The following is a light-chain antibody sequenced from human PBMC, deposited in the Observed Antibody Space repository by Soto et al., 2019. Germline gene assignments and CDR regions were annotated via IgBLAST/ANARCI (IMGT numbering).Light chain of an antibody. Sequence: VVTPPPSVSGAPGQRVTISCTGSSSNIGAGYDVHWYQQLPGRAPKLLIYGNTNRPSGVPDRFSGSKSGTSASLAITGLQAEDEADYYCLSFDSSLSVVFGGGTKVTVL. CDR3: LSFDSSLSVV. CDR2: GNT. V-gene: IGLV1-40*01. CDR1: SSNIGAGYD. J-gene: IGLJ2*01.